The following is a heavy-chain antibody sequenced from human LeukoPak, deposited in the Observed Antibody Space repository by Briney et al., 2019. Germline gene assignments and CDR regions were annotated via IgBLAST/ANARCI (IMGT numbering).Heavy chain of an antibody. J-gene: IGHJ4*02. CDR2: ISYDGSNK. V-gene: IGHV3-30*01. CDR1: GFTFNSYG. Sequence: GGSLKLSCAASGFTFNSYGVHWVRQAPGKGLEWVAVISYDGSNKYYADSVKGRFTISRDNSKNTLYLQMNSLRAEDTAVYYCARRASYYDSSGVDYWGQGTLVTVSS. CDR3: ARRASYYDSSGVDY. D-gene: IGHD3-22*01.